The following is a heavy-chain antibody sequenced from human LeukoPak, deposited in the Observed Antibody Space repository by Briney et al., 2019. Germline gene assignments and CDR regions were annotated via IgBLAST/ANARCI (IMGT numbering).Heavy chain of an antibody. D-gene: IGHD1-26*01. J-gene: IGHJ5*02. CDR3: TRDSGTYNWLDP. V-gene: IGHV3-73*01. Sequence: GGSLKLSCAASGFTFSGSAIHWVRQSSGKGLEWVGHIDKKDNFYATTSAASVTGRFTISRDDSKNTAYLQMNSLKTEDTALYYCTRDSGTYNWLDPWGQGTLVAVSS. CDR1: GFTFSGSA. CDR2: IDKKDNFYAT.